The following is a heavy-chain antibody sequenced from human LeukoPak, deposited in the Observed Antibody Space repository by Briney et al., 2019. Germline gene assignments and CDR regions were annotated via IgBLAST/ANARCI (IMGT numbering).Heavy chain of an antibody. D-gene: IGHD6-25*01. CDR2: MNPNSGNT. J-gene: IGHJ6*03. CDR1: GYTFTSYD. V-gene: IGHV1-8*01. Sequence: GASVKVSCKASGYTFTSYDINWVRQATGQGLEWMGWMNPNSGNTGYAQKFQGRVTMTRNTSISTAYMELSSLRSDDTAIYYCGLSGNYYYYYMDVWGKGTTVTISS. CDR3: GLSGNYYYYYMDV.